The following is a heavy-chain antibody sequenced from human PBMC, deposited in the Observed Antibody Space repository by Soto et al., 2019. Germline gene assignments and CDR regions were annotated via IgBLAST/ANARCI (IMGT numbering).Heavy chain of an antibody. CDR2: IGIAGDT. Sequence: GGSLRLSCAASGFTFSSYDMHWVRQATGKGLEWVSAIGIAGDTYYPGSVKGGFTISRENDKNSLYLQMNSLRAGETAVYYCERGHCSSTSCYYYYYMDVWGKGTTVTVSS. D-gene: IGHD2-2*01. J-gene: IGHJ6*03. CDR1: GFTFSSYD. CDR3: ERGHCSSTSCYYYYYMDV. V-gene: IGHV3-13*01.